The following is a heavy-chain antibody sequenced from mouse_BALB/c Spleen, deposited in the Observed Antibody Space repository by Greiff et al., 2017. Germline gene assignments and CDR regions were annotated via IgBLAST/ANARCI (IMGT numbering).Heavy chain of an antibody. CDR2: IYPYNGGT. CDR3: ARAYDGYYPFAY. V-gene: IGHV1S29*02. J-gene: IGHJ3*01. D-gene: IGHD2-3*01. Sequence: EVQLQESGPELVKPGASVKISCKASGYTFTDYNMHWVKQSHGKSLEWIGYIYPYNGGTGYNQKFKSKATLTVDNSSSTAYMELRSLTSEDSAVYYCARAYDGYYPFAYWGQGTLVTVSA. CDR1: GYTFTDYN.